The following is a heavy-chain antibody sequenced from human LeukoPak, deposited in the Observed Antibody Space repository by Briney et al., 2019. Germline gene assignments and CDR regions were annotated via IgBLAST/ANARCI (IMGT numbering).Heavy chain of an antibody. CDR2: ISPYTGNT. CDR3: ARDQYDSVWGSYRPYFDY. D-gene: IGHD3-16*02. CDR1: GYTFTSYG. Sequence: ASVKVSCKASGYTFTSYGISWVRQAPGQGLEWMGSISPYTGNTKYAERLQDRVIMTTDTSTRTAYMELRSLRSDDTAVFYCARDQYDSVWGSYRPYFDYWGQGTLATVSS. J-gene: IGHJ4*02. V-gene: IGHV1-18*04.